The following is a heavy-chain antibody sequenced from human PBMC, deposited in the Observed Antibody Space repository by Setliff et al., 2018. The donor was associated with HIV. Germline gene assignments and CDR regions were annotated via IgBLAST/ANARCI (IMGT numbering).Heavy chain of an antibody. CDR2: IYYSGST. V-gene: IGHV4-59*08. J-gene: IGHJ4*02. CDR1: GGSISSYY. CDR3: ARGLSFYDPGGFDY. Sequence: PSETLSLTCTVSGGSISSYYWSWIRQPPGKGLEWIGDIYYSGSTNYNPSLKSRVTISVDTSKNQFSLKLSSVTAADTAVYYCARGLSFYDPGGFDYWGQGTLVTVSS. D-gene: IGHD3-22*01.